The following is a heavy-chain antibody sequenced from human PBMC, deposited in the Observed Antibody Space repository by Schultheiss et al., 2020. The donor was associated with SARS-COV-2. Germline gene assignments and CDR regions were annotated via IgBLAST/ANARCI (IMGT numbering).Heavy chain of an antibody. CDR3: ARGSQDWPTLDY. Sequence: ASVKVSCKASGYTFTSYGISWVRQAPGQGLEWMGWISAYNGNTKYSQKFQGRVTITRDTSASTAYMELSSLRSEDTAVYYCARGSQDWPTLDYWGQGTLVTVSS. J-gene: IGHJ4*02. D-gene: IGHD3-9*01. CDR2: ISAYNGNT. CDR1: GYTFTSYG. V-gene: IGHV1-18*01.